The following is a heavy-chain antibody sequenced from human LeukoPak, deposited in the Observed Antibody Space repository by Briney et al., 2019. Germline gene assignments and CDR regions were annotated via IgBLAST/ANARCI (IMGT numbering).Heavy chain of an antibody. CDR2: IINDGSST. D-gene: IGHD3-22*01. CDR3: ARDPTRRFYYYDSSGMFDY. Sequence: GVSLRLSCAASGFTFSSYWMHWVRQAPGKGLVWVSRIINDGSSTSYADSVKGRFTISRDNAKNTLYLQMNSLRAEDTAVYYCARDPTRRFYYYDSSGMFDYWGQGTLVTVS. CDR1: GFTFSSYW. J-gene: IGHJ4*02. V-gene: IGHV3-74*01.